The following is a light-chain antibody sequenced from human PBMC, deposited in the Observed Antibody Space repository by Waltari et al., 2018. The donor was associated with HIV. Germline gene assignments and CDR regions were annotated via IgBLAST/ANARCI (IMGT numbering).Light chain of an antibody. CDR1: SSSIGSNT. CDR2: SNN. V-gene: IGLV1-44*01. J-gene: IGLJ3*02. Sequence: QSVLTQRPSASGTPGQRVTISCSGSSSSIGSNTVNWFQQLPGTAPKLLIYSNNQRPSGVPDRFSGSKSGTSASLAISGLQSEDEADYYCAAWDDSLNGFWVFGGGTKLTVL. CDR3: AAWDDSLNGFWV.